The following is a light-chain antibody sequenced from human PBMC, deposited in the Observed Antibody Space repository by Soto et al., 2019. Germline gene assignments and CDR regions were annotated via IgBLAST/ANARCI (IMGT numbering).Light chain of an antibody. V-gene: IGKV3-11*01. CDR2: DAS. CDR1: QSVSSY. CDR3: QQRSNWPST. J-gene: IGKJ4*01. Sequence: EIVLTQSPVILSLSPGERATLSCRASQSVSSYLAWYQQKPGQAPRLLIYDASNRATGIPARFSGSGSGTDFTLTISSLEPEDFAVYYCQQRSNWPSTFGGGTKVEIK.